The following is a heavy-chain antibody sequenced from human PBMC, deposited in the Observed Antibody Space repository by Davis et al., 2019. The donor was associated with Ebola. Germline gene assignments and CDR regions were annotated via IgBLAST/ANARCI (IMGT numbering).Heavy chain of an antibody. CDR2: IYSGGST. D-gene: IGHD3-22*01. CDR1: GFTVSSNY. J-gene: IGHJ6*02. Sequence: PGGSLRLSCAASGFTVSSNYMSWVRQAPGKGLEWVSVIYSGGSTYYADSVKGRFTISRHNSKNTLYLQMNSLRAEDTAVYYCARDRLNYYDSSGYLYYYYGMDVWGQGTTVTVSS. CDR3: ARDRLNYYDSSGYLYYYYGMDV. V-gene: IGHV3-53*04.